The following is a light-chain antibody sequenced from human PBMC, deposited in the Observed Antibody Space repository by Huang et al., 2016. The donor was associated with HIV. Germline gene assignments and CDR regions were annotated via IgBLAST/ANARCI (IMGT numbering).Light chain of an antibody. V-gene: IGKV1-6*02. Sequence: AIQLTQSPSSLSASVGDRVTITCRASQDITSDLGWYQQKPGKAPKLLISAASTLRSGVPSRVSGSGSGTDFTLTISSLQPEDFATYFCLQDFTYPRTFGQGTRVEI. CDR2: AAS. J-gene: IGKJ1*01. CDR3: LQDFTYPRT. CDR1: QDITSD.